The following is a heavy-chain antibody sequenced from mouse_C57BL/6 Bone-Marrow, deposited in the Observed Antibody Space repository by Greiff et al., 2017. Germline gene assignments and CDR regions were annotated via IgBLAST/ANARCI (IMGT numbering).Heavy chain of an antibody. CDR2: INPNYGTT. V-gene: IGHV1-39*01. J-gene: IGHJ4*01. Sequence: EVQLQQSGPELVKPGASVKISCKASGYSFTDYNMNWVKQSNGKSLEWIGVINPNYGTTSYNQKFKGKATLTVDQSSSTAYMQLNSLTSEDSAVYYCARGRIFTTVVCDYYAMDYWGQGTSVTVSS. CDR1: GYSFTDYN. D-gene: IGHD1-1*01. CDR3: ARGRIFTTVVCDYYAMDY.